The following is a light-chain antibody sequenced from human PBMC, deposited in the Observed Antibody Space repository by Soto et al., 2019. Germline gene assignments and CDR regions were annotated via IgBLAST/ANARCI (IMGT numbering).Light chain of an antibody. J-gene: IGKJ4*01. Sequence: EIVLTQSPGTLSLSPGERATLSCRASQSVSSNFSAWQQQNHGQAPLLLIYAASSSATGIPYRVSGSGSGTNFTLSISRLEPVDFALYYYQQYGSSPLSFGEGTKVEIK. CDR3: QQYGSSPLS. CDR1: QSVSSNF. CDR2: AAS. V-gene: IGKV3-20*01.